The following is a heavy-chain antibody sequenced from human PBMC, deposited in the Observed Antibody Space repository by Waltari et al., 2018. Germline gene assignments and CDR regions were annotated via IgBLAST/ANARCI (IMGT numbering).Heavy chain of an antibody. CDR3: ARDEPISASFDI. CDR1: GDSVKNFH. CDR2: MHTSGST. D-gene: IGHD2-15*01. V-gene: IGHV4-4*07. J-gene: IGHJ3*02. Sequence: QVHLQESGPGLVEPSETLSLTCSISGDSVKNFHWSWIRQSAGKGLEWIGRMHTSGSTKYNPSLESRVTLSLDTSKNHFSLKLGSVIAADTAIYYCARDEPISASFDIWGQGTLVIVSS.